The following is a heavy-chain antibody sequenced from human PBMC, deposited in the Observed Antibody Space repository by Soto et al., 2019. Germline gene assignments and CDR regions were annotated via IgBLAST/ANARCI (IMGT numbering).Heavy chain of an antibody. D-gene: IGHD4-17*01. J-gene: IGHJ4*02. CDR3: AKDHGDYAHDY. CDR2: ISYDGSNK. CDR1: GFTFSSYG. V-gene: IGHV3-30*18. Sequence: QVQLVESGGGVVQPGRSLRLSCAASGFTFSSYGMHWVRQAPGKGLEWVAVISYDGSNKYYADSVKGRFTISRDNSKNTLDLQRNSLRAEDTAGDYCAKDHGDYAHDYWGQGTLVTVSS.